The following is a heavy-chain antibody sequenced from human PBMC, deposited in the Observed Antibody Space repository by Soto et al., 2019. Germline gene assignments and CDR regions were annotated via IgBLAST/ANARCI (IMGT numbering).Heavy chain of an antibody. V-gene: IGHV3-23*01. CDR2: ISGSGGST. CDR3: AKALSYSSSWFSY. D-gene: IGHD6-13*01. J-gene: IGHJ4*02. Sequence: EVQLLESGGGLVQPGGSLRLSCAASGFTFSSYAMSWVRQAPGKGLEWVSAISGSGGSTYYADTVKGPFTIYRDNSKNTLYLKMNRLRAEDTAVYYCAKALSYSSSWFSYWGQGTLVTVSS. CDR1: GFTFSSYA.